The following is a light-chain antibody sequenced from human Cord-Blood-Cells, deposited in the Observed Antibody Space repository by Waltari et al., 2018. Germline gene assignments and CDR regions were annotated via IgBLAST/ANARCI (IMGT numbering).Light chain of an antibody. J-gene: IGKJ4*01. CDR1: QGISNY. V-gene: IGKV1-27*01. CDR3: QKYNSAPHT. CDR2: AAS. Sequence: DIQMTQSPSPLYASVEDRVTLPCRSSQGISNYLAWYQQKPGKVPKLLIYAASTLQSGVPSRFSGSGSGTDFTLTISSLQPEDVATYYCQKYNSAPHTFGGGTKVEIK.